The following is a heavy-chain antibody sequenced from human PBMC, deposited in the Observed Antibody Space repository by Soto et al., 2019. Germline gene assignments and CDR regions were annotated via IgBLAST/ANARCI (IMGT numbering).Heavy chain of an antibody. Sequence: QVQLVQSGAEVKKPGSSVKVSCKALGATSTSYAFTWGRRAPGKGLRWMGGIIPIFGTANYAQKFQGRVTITADESTSTAYMELSSLRSEDTAVYYCARDDYYDSSGFSWGWGQGTLVTVSS. V-gene: IGHV1-69*12. J-gene: IGHJ4*02. CDR2: IIPIFGTA. D-gene: IGHD3-22*01. CDR1: GATSTSYA. CDR3: ARDDYYDSSGFSWG.